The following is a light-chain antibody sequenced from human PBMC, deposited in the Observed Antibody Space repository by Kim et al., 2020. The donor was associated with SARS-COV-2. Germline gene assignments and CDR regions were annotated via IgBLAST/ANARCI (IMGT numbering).Light chain of an antibody. J-gene: IGKJ5*01. CDR1: QSISSY. CDR3: QQSYSTPTIT. Sequence: SVGDRVTITCRASQSISSYLNWYQQQPGKAPKLLIYAASSLQSGVPSRFSGSGSGTDFTRTISSLQPEDFATYYCQQSYSTPTITFGQGTRLEIK. V-gene: IGKV1-39*01. CDR2: AAS.